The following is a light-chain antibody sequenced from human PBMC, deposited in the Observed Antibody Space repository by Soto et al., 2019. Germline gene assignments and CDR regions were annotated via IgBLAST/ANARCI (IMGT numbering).Light chain of an antibody. CDR1: SSDVGGYNY. CDR3: SSYAGSNNYV. V-gene: IGLV2-8*01. CDR2: EVS. J-gene: IGLJ1*01. Sequence: QSVVPQPPSASGSPGQSVTISCTGTSSDVGGYNYVSWYQQHPSKAPKLMIYEVSKRPSGVPDRFSGSKSGNTASLTVSGLQAEDEADYYCSSYAGSNNYVFGTGTKVTVL.